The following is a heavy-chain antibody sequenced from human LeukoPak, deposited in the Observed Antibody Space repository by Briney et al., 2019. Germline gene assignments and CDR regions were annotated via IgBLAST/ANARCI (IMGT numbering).Heavy chain of an antibody. CDR2: INPGDSDT. CDR3: GRHQHSGSYGAFDI. J-gene: IGHJ3*02. V-gene: IGHV5-51*01. CDR1: GYTFTNYW. Sequence: GESLKISCKGSGYTFTNYWIVWVRQMPGKGLEWMGIINPGDSDTRYSPSFQGQVTISADKSISTAYLQWSSLKASDTAMYYCGRHQHSGSYGAFDIWGQGTVVTVSS. D-gene: IGHD1-26*01.